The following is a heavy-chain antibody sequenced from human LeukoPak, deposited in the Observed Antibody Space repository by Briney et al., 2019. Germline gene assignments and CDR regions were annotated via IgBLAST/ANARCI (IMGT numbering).Heavy chain of an antibody. CDR1: GGAFSSYA. J-gene: IGHJ4*02. V-gene: IGHV1-69*13. D-gene: IGHD5-12*01. CDR3: ARCPWLRDGQGAYYFGY. Sequence: SVKVSCRASGGAFSSYAITWVRQAPGQGLEWMGGIIPMFDTADYAQKFQDRVTITADESTSTAYMELSSLRSEDTAVYYCARCPWLRDGQGAYYFGYWGQGTLVTVSS. CDR2: IIPMFDTA.